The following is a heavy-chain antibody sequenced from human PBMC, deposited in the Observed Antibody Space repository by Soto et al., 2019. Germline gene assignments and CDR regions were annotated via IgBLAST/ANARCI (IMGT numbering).Heavy chain of an antibody. Sequence: SVKVSCKASGGTFINYTIRWLRQAPGQGLEWMGGIIPVFGTTDYEQKFQGRVTITADGSTSTAYMELRSLRSADTAVYYCARSSPCIGVGIPAGKQDYNGMDVWGRGTTVTVSS. CDR2: IIPVFGTT. V-gene: IGHV1-69*13. D-gene: IGHD6-19*01. CDR1: GGTFINYT. J-gene: IGHJ6*02. CDR3: ARSSPCIGVGIPAGKQDYNGMDV.